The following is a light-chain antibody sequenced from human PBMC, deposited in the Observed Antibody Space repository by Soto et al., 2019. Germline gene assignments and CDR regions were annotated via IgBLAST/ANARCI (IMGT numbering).Light chain of an antibody. CDR3: QPANSFQIT. CDR1: QSISTW. V-gene: IGKV1-12*01. Sequence: DIEMTQSPSTLSSPVGARVTITCRDSQSISTWLAWYQQKIGKANKLMIYAEYSLQSGVQSRFSGSGSGTDFTLTIRSMQPEDFATYYCQPANSFQITFGHWTRLEI. CDR2: AEY. J-gene: IGKJ5*01.